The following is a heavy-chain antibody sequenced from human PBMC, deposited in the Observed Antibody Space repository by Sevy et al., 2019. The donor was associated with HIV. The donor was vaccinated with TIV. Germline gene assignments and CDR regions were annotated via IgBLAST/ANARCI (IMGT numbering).Heavy chain of an antibody. J-gene: IGHJ4*02. CDR3: ARGDGYNLDY. D-gene: IGHD5-12*01. CDR1: GGSISSGGYY. V-gene: IGHV4-31*03. Sequence: SETLSLTCTVSGGSISSGGYYWSWIRQHPGKGLEWIGYIYYSGSTYYNPSLMSRVTISVDTSKNQFSLKMSSVTAADTAVYYCARGDGYNLDYWGQGTLVTVSS. CDR2: IYYSGST.